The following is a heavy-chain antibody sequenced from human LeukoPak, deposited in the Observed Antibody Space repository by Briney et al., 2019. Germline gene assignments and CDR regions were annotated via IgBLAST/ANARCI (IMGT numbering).Heavy chain of an antibody. D-gene: IGHD1-1*01. J-gene: IGHJ4*02. CDR3: ARLKSTTEAFVDY. CDR1: GGSFSGYY. CDR2: INHSGST. Sequence: PSETLSLTCAVYGGSFSGYYWSWIRQPPGKGLGWIGEINHSGSTNYNPSLKSRVTISVDTSKNQFSLKLSSVTAADTAVYYCARLKSTTEAFVDYWGQGTLVTVSS. V-gene: IGHV4-34*01.